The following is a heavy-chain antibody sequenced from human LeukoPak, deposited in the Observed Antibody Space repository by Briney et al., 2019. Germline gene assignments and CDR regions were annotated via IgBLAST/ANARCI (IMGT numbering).Heavy chain of an antibody. CDR3: ASPLCSGGSCYPDY. Sequence: ASVKVSCKVSGYTLTELSMHWVRQAPGKGLEWMGGFDPEDGETIYAQKFQGRVTMTEDTSTDTAYMELSRLRSDDTAVYYCASPLCSGGSCYPDYWGQGTLVTVSS. D-gene: IGHD2-15*01. CDR2: FDPEDGET. CDR1: GYTLTELS. V-gene: IGHV1-24*01. J-gene: IGHJ4*02.